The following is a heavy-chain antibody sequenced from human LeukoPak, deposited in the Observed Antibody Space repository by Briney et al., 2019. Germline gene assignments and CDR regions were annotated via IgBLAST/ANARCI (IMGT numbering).Heavy chain of an antibody. CDR2: ISSSGSTI. CDR1: GFTFSDYY. CDR3: ARGLYGDYVPFDY. J-gene: IGHJ4*02. V-gene: IGHV3-11*01. Sequence: GGSLRLSCAASGFTFSDYYMSWIRQAPGKGLEWFSYISSSGSTIYYVDSVRGRFTISRDNAKNSVYLQMNTLRAEDTAVYYCARGLYGDYVPFDYWGQGTLVTVSS. D-gene: IGHD4-17*01.